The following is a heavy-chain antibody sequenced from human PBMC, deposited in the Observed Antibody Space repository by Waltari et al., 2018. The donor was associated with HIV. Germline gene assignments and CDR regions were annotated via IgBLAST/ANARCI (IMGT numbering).Heavy chain of an antibody. V-gene: IGHV6-1*01. CDR1: GDSVSSNSAA. Sequence: QVQLQQSGPGLVKPSQTLSLTCAISGDSVSSNSAAWNWIRQSPSRGLEWLGRTYYRSKWYNDYAVSVKSRITINPDTSKNQFSLQLNSVTPEDTAVYYCARAALFLGSGPYYYYYGMDVWGQGTTVTVSS. D-gene: IGHD3-16*01. J-gene: IGHJ6*02. CDR3: ARAALFLGSGPYYYYYGMDV. CDR2: TYYRSKWYN.